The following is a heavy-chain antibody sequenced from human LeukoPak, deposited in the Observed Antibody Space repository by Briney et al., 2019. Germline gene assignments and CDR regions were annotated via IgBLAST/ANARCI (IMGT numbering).Heavy chain of an antibody. CDR1: GFTFTNDF. J-gene: IGHJ4*02. Sequence: PGGSLRLSCAASGFTFTNDFMTWPRQAPGKGLEWVSAISGSGGNTYYADSVKGWFTISRDNSKNTLYLQMNSMRAEDTAVYYCAKRYDYVWGTLSAYYFDYWGQGTPVTVSS. D-gene: IGHD3-16*01. CDR2: ISGSGGNT. V-gene: IGHV3-23*01. CDR3: AKRYDYVWGTLSAYYFDY.